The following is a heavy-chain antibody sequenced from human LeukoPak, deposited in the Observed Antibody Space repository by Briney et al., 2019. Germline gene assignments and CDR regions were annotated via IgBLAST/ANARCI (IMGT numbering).Heavy chain of an antibody. V-gene: IGHV1-18*01. Sequence: EASVKVSCKASGYTFTSYGISWVRQAPGQGLEWMGWISAYNGNTNYAQKLQGRVTMTTDTSTSTAYMELRSLRSDDTAVYYCARGERGTYYYDSSGYGATRRYFDIWGQGTMVTVSS. CDR2: ISAYNGNT. D-gene: IGHD3-22*01. J-gene: IGHJ3*02. CDR1: GYTFTSYG. CDR3: ARGERGTYYYDSSGYGATRRYFDI.